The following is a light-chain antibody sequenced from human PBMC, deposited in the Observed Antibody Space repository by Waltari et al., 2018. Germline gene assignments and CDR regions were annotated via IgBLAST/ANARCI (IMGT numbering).Light chain of an antibody. Sequence: EIVLTQSPGTLSLSPGERATLSCRASQRVTSNYLAWYQQKPGQAPRLLIYGASSRATGIPDRFSGSGSGTDFTLTISRLEPTDSALYYCQQYGSSPPWTFGQGTKVEIK. CDR3: QQYGSSPPWT. V-gene: IGKV3-20*01. CDR2: GAS. J-gene: IGKJ1*01. CDR1: QRVTSNY.